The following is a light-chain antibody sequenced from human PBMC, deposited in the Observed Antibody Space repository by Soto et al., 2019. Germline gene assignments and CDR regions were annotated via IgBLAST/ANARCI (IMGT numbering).Light chain of an antibody. J-gene: IGKJ1*01. CDR3: QQYATSPRT. Sequence: EIVLTQSPGTLSLSPGERATLSCRSSQSVSRNYLAWYQQRPGQAPRLLIYDAFNRATGIPDRFSGRGSGTDFTLTISRLEPEDFAVYSCQQYATSPRTFGQGTKVDI. CDR2: DAF. V-gene: IGKV3-20*01. CDR1: QSVSRNY.